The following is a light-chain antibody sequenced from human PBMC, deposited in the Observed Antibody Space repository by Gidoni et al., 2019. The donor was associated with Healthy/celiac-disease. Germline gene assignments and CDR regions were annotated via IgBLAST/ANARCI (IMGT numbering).Light chain of an antibody. Sequence: DIQMTQSPSSLSASVGDRVTITCRASRSIDSYLNWYQQKPGKAPKLLIHAASSLQSGVPSRFSGSGSGTDFILTISSLQPGDFATYYCQQSYGTLTFGPGTKVDIK. J-gene: IGKJ3*01. CDR3: QQSYGTLT. CDR1: RSIDSY. V-gene: IGKV1-39*01. CDR2: AAS.